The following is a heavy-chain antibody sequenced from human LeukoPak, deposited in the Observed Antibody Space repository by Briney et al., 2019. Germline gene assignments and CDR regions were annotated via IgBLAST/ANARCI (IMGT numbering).Heavy chain of an antibody. J-gene: IGHJ4*02. V-gene: IGHV3-23*01. D-gene: IGHD6-19*01. CDR1: GFIFSTCG. CDR3: ARDAGSGWPLDY. CDR2: VSGSGDNT. Sequence: PGGSLRISCAASGFIFSTCGMSWVRQSPGKGLEWVSTVSGSGDNTHYADSVKDRFTTSRDNSKNTLYLQMNSLRAEDTALYYCARDAGSGWPLDYWGQGTLVTVPS.